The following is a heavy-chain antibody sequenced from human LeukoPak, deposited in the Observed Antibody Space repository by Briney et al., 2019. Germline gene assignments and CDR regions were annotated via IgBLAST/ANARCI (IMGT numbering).Heavy chain of an antibody. CDR1: GGSISSYY. D-gene: IGHD5-18*01. CDR3: ASADSYGFNYFDY. CDR2: IYYSGST. J-gene: IGHJ4*02. Sequence: SETLSLTCTVAGGSISSYYWSWIRQPPGKGLEWIGYIYYSGSTKYNPSLKSRVTISVDTSKNQFSLKLSSVTAADTAVYYCASADSYGFNYFDYWGQGTLVTVSS. V-gene: IGHV4-59*01.